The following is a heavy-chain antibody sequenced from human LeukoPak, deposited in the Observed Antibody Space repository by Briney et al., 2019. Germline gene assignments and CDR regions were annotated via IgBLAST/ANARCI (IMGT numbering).Heavy chain of an antibody. CDR1: GGSISSSSYY. Sequence: SETLSLTCAVSGGSISSSSYYRGWIRQPPGKGLEWIGSIYYSGSTYYNPSLKSRVTISVDTSKNQFSLKLSSVTAADTAVYYCARGDSSGYYHNWFDPWGQGTLVTVSS. CDR3: ARGDSSGYYHNWFDP. V-gene: IGHV4-39*07. CDR2: IYYSGST. D-gene: IGHD3-22*01. J-gene: IGHJ5*02.